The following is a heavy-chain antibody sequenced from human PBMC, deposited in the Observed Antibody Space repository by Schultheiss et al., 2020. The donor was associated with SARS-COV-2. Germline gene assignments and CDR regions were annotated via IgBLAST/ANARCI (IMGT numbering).Heavy chain of an antibody. CDR2: IKSKTDGGAT. D-gene: IGHD6-19*01. CDR3: TAISKAVADTAGY. J-gene: IGHJ4*02. V-gene: IGHV3-15*01. CDR1: GFTFSNAW. Sequence: GESLKISCAASGFTFSNAWMSWVRQAPGKGLEWVGRIKSKTDGGATDYAAPVKGRFTISRDDSQNTLYLQMNSLKIEDTAVYYCTAISKAVADTAGYWGQGTLVTVSS.